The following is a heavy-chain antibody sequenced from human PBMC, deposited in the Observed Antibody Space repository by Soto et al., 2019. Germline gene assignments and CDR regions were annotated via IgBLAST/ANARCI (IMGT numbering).Heavy chain of an antibody. CDR1: GYTFTSYG. V-gene: IGHV1-18*01. CDR3: ARDRFQYCSSTSCSPFDY. D-gene: IGHD2-2*01. Sequence: ASVKVSCKASGYTFTSYGISWVRQAPGQGLEWMGWISAYNGNTNYAQKLQGRVTMTTDTSTSTAYMELRSLRSDDTAVYYCARDRFQYCSSTSCSPFDYWGQGTLVTVS. J-gene: IGHJ4*02. CDR2: ISAYNGNT.